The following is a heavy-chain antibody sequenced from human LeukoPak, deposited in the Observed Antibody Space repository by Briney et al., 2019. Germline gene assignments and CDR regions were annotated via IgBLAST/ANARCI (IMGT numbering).Heavy chain of an antibody. V-gene: IGHV4-39*07. Sequence: RPSETLSLTCTVSGDSISSDNSSWGWIRQPPGKGLEWIGSIFYTGSTYYNPSLKSRVTISVDTSKNQFSLKLSSVTAADTAVYYCARSEGEYYYDSSGYLGYWGQGTLVTVSS. J-gene: IGHJ4*02. CDR3: ARSEGEYYYDSSGYLGY. D-gene: IGHD3-22*01. CDR1: GDSISSDNSS. CDR2: IFYTGST.